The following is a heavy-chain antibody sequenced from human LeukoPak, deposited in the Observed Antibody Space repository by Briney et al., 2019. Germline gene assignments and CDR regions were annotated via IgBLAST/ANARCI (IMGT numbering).Heavy chain of an antibody. CDR2: IRHDGTNE. V-gene: IGHV3-30*02. D-gene: IGHD3-16*01. J-gene: IGHJ4*02. Sequence: GGSLRLSCAASGFSFSRNGFHWVRQAPGKGRVGGAVIRHDGTNEDYADSVKGRFSIYRDNSKNTLYLQMNSLRAEDTAVYYCAKDKIYYDATGYPSWFFDYWGQGTLVAVSS. CDR1: GFSFSRNG. CDR3: AKDKIYYDATGYPSWFFDY.